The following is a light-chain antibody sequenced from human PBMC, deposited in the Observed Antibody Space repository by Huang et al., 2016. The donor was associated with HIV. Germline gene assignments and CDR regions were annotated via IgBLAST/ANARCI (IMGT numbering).Light chain of an antibody. Sequence: DIQMTQSPPSLSASVGGRVTFACRANQNITKSLNWYQQKPGKAPKLLIYTASTLESGVPARFRGSGSGSRFTLSITNLQPEDFATYYCQQSLSVPRTFGRGTTLEIK. CDR3: QQSLSVPRT. J-gene: IGKJ1*01. V-gene: IGKV1-39*01. CDR2: TAS. CDR1: QNITKS.